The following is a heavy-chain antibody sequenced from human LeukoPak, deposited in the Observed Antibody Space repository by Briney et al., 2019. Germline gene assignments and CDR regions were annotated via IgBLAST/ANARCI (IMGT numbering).Heavy chain of an antibody. D-gene: IGHD6-13*01. J-gene: IGHJ4*02. CDR1: GGSISSYY. CDR2: IYYSWST. CDR3: ASLDIAAAGSFDY. Sequence: SETLSLTCTVSGGSISSYYWSWIRQPPGKGLEWIGYIYYSWSTNYNPSLKSRVTISVDTSKNQFSLKLSSVTAADTGVYYCASLDIAAAGSFDYWGQGTLVTVSS. V-gene: IGHV4-59*08.